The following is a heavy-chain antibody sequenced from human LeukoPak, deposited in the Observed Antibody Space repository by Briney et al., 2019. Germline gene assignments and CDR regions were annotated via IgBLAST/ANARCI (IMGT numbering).Heavy chain of an antibody. J-gene: IGHJ5*02. CDR1: GFTFSSYG. Sequence: GGSLRLSCAASGFTFSSYGMHWVRQAPGKGLEWVAVIWYDGSNKYYADSVKGRLTISRDNSKNTLYLQMNSLRAEDTAVYYCARRYCSGGSCYYNWFDPWGQGTLVTVSS. D-gene: IGHD2-15*01. V-gene: IGHV3-33*01. CDR2: IWYDGSNK. CDR3: ARRYCSGGSCYYNWFDP.